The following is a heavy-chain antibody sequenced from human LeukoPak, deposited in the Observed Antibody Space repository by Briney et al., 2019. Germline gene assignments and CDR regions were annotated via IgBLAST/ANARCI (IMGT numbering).Heavy chain of an antibody. CDR2: IYSGGST. CDR1: GFTVSSNY. D-gene: IGHD3-22*01. CDR3: ARDDATYYYDSSGYAPAFDI. Sequence: PGGSLRLSCAASGFTVSSNYMSWVRQAPGKGLEWVSVIYSGGSTYYADSVKGRFTISRDNAKNSLYLQMNSLRAEDTAVYYCARDDATYYYDSSGYAPAFDIWGQGTMVTVSS. V-gene: IGHV3-66*01. J-gene: IGHJ3*02.